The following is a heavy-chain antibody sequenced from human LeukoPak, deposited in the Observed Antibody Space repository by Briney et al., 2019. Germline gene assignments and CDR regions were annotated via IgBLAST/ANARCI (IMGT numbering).Heavy chain of an antibody. CDR2: IDPSDSET. Sequence: GESLKISCKASGYRFTSYWIGGVRQMPGKGLEWMGIIDPSDSETRYTPSFQGHVTISVDKSLTTAYLQWNSLKASDTAMYFCARQTSMGRSGDYWGQGTLVTVSS. D-gene: IGHD7-27*01. CDR3: ARQTSMGRSGDY. CDR1: GYRFTSYW. V-gene: IGHV5-51*01. J-gene: IGHJ4*02.